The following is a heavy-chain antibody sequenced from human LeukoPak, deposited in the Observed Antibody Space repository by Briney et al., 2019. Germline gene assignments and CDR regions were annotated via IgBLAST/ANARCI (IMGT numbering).Heavy chain of an antibody. CDR2: IYSGGST. Sequence: GGPLRLSCAASGFTFTNAWMSWVRQAPAKTLEGCSVIYSGGSTYYAHSVKGRFTISRDNSKNTLYLQMNSLRAEDTAVYYCARDNRYYYDSSGYYYFDYWGQGTLVTVSS. V-gene: IGHV3-53*01. D-gene: IGHD3-22*01. CDR1: GFTFTNAW. J-gene: IGHJ4*02. CDR3: ARDNRYYYDSSGYYYFDY.